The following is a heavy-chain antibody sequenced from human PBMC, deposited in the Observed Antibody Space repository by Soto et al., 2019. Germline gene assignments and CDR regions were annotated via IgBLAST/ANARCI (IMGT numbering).Heavy chain of an antibody. CDR1: GGSVSSTNW. V-gene: IGHV4-4*02. Sequence: QVQLRQSGPGLVKTSGTLSLTCAVSGGSVSSTNWWTWVRQPPGKRLEGIGEIYHSGSPTYSPSLRGRATISVDKSNSQFSLRLRSVTAADTAVDYCATLPPRIVVTLLPIPTWGQGIQVTVSS. CDR3: ATLPPRIVVTLLPIPT. CDR2: IYHSGSP. J-gene: IGHJ5*02. D-gene: IGHD2-21*01.